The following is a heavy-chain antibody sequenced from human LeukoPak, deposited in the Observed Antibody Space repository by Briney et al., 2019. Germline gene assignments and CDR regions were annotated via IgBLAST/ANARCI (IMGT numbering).Heavy chain of an antibody. D-gene: IGHD5-24*01. CDR1: GFTFSTYS. CDR2: ISSGSGYI. CDR3: ASVQSVPAARDSSLGIDY. Sequence: KPGGSLRLSCAASGFTFSTYSMNWVRQAPGKGLEWVSSISSGSGYIYYADSVKGRFTISRDNAKNSLFLQMNSLRAEDTAVYYCASVQSVPAARDSSLGIDYWGQGTLVTVSS. V-gene: IGHV3-21*01. J-gene: IGHJ4*02.